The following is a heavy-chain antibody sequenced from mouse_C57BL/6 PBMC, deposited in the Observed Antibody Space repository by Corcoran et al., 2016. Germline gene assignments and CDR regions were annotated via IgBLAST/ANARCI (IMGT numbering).Heavy chain of an antibody. CDR2: INPNNGGT. V-gene: IGHV1-26*01. CDR3: ARRELALAY. CDR1: GYTFTDYY. Sequence: EVQLQQSGPVLVKPGASVKMSCKASGYTFTDYYMNWVKQSHGKSLEWIGDINPNNGGTSYNQKFKGKATLTVDKSSSTAYMELRSLTSEDSAVYYCARRELALAYGGQGSVVTVSA. J-gene: IGHJ3*01. D-gene: IGHD4-1*01.